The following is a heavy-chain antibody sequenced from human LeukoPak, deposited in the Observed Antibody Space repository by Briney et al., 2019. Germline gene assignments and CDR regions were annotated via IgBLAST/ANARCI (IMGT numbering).Heavy chain of an antibody. CDR1: GFTFSSYG. CDR2: IWYDGSNK. D-gene: IGHD1-26*01. J-gene: IGHJ4*02. V-gene: IGHV3-33*01. CDR3: ARDAGEWELSVVDY. Sequence: GRSLRLSCAASGFTFSSYGMHWVRQAPGKGLEWVAVIWYDGSNKYYADSVKGRFTISRDNSKNTLYLQMNSLRAEDTAVYYCARDAGEWELSVVDYWGQGTLVTVSS.